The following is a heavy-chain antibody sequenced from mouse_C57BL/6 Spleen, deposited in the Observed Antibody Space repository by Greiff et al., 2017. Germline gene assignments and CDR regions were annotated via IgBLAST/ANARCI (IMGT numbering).Heavy chain of an antibody. V-gene: IGHV1-64*01. CDR3: ARDGRERRYAMDY. J-gene: IGHJ4*01. Sequence: VQLQQSGAELVKPGASVKLSCKASGYTFTSYWMHWVKQRPGQGLEWIGMIHPNSGSTNYNEKFKSKATLTVDKSSSTAYMQLSSLTSEDSAVYYCARDGRERRYAMDYWGQGTSVTVAS. D-gene: IGHD2-3*01. CDR2: IHPNSGST. CDR1: GYTFTSYW.